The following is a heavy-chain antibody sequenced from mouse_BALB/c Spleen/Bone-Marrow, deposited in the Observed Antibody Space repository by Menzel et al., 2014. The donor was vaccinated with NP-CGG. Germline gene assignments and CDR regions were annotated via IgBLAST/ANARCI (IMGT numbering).Heavy chain of an antibody. Sequence: VKLVESGAELARPGASVKMSCGASGYTFTTYTIHWARQRPGQGLEWIGYINPSSGYTNYIQKFKDKATLTADKSSSTAYMQLSSLTSEDSAVYYCARRDDGYVFFDYWNQGATLEVSS. V-gene: IGHV1-4*01. CDR2: INPSSGYT. J-gene: IGHJ2*01. CDR1: GYTFTTYT. D-gene: IGHD2-3*01. CDR3: ARRDDGYVFFDY.